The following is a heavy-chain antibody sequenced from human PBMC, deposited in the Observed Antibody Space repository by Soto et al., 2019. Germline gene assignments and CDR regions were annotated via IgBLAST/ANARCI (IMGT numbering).Heavy chain of an antibody. CDR3: AREVVRVFIGGYNWFDP. CDR1: SYTFTSYA. Sequence: GXSVKVCSDPSSYTFTSYAMTWVRQAPGQGLEWMGWINTNTGNPTYAQGFTGRFVFSLDTSVSTAYLQICSLKAEDTAVYYCAREVVRVFIGGYNWFDPWGQGTLFTVSS. V-gene: IGHV7-4-1*01. CDR2: INTNTGNP. D-gene: IGHD3-10*01. J-gene: IGHJ5*02.